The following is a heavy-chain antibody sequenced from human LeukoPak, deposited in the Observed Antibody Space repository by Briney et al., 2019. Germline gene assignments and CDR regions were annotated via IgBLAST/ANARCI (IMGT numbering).Heavy chain of an antibody. J-gene: IGHJ3*02. CDR3: ARDRLGYCSSTSCYDAFDI. V-gene: IGHV4-34*01. CDR1: GGSFSGYY. D-gene: IGHD2-2*01. Sequence: PSETLSLTCAVYGGSFSGYYWSWIRQPPGKGLEWIGEINHSGSTNYNPSLKSRVTISVDTSKNQFSLKLSSVTAADTAVYYCARDRLGYCSSTSCYDAFDIWGQGTMVTVSS. CDR2: INHSGST.